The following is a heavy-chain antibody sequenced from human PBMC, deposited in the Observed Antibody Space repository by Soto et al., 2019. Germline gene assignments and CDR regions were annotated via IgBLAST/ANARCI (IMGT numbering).Heavy chain of an antibody. V-gene: IGHV2-5*02. CDR1: GFSFSTPGVG. J-gene: IGHJ4*02. CDR3: AHSPPYHTNWDPDC. CDR2: IYWDDDK. D-gene: IGHD1-1*01. Sequence: QITLKESGPTLVNPTQTLTLTCSFSGFSFSTPGVGVGWIRQPPGKPLEWLALIYWDDDKRYSPALRSRLTITKDTSRNQVVLIMTNMAPLDTVTYYCAHSPPYHTNWDPDCGGQGTVVTVSS.